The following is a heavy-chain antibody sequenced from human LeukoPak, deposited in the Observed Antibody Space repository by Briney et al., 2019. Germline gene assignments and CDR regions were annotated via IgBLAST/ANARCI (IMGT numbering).Heavy chain of an antibody. CDR3: ASQTSGTSVSY. D-gene: IGHD2-2*01. CDR1: GDSISSYY. V-gene: IGHV4-59*01. CDR2: ISSNGGT. J-gene: IGHJ4*02. Sequence: SETLSLTCSVSGDSISSYYWSWIRQPPGKGLEWIGHISSNGGTSYNPSLKSRLTMSLDTSRNQFSPRLSSLTTADTAVYFCASQTSGTSVSYWGQGTLVTVSS.